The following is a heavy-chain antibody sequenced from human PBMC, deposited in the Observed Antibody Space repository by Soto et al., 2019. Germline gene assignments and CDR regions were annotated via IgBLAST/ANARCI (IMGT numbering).Heavy chain of an antibody. CDR3: ARTRGGLDRAAAGGRNDWFDP. J-gene: IGHJ5*02. Sequence: QVQLQESGPGLVKPSQTLSLTCTVSGGSISSGGYYWSWIRQHPGKGLEWIGYIYYSGSTYYNPSLKSRVTISVDTSKNQFSLKLSSVTAADTAVYYCARTRGGLDRAAAGGRNDWFDPWGQGTLVTVSS. CDR1: GGSISSGGYY. D-gene: IGHD6-13*01. CDR2: IYYSGST. V-gene: IGHV4-31*03.